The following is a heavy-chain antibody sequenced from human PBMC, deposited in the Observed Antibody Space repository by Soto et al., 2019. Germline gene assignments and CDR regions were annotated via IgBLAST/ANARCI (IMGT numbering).Heavy chain of an antibody. CDR1: GFTFRDYG. D-gene: IGHD6-19*01. CDR3: ARIHAQWLVPFDY. Sequence: EVQLVESGGGVVRPGGSLRLSCAASGFTFRDYGMSWVRQAPGKGLEWVSAINWNGGSTRYADSVQGRSTISRDNAKNSLYVQMNSLSAEDTALYYCARIHAQWLVPFDYWGQGTLVTVSS. J-gene: IGHJ4*02. V-gene: IGHV3-20*04. CDR2: INWNGGST.